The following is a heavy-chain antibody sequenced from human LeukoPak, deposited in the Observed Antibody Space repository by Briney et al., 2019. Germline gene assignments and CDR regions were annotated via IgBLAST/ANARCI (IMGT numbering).Heavy chain of an antibody. J-gene: IGHJ4*02. CDR2: IRFDGSNK. D-gene: IGHD3-22*01. CDR1: GFTFSSYG. V-gene: IGHV3-30*02. Sequence: PGGSLRLSCAASGFTFSSYGMHWVRQAPGKGLEWVAFIRFDGSNKYYVDSVKGRFTISRDNAKNSLYLQMNSLRAEDTAVYYCARGRFNYDSSGYSSFYHWGQGTLVTVSS. CDR3: ARGRFNYDSSGYSSFYH.